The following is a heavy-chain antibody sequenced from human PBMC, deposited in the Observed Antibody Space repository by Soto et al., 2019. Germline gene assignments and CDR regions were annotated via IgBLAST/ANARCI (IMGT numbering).Heavy chain of an antibody. V-gene: IGHV4-59*01. D-gene: IGHD6-6*01. J-gene: IGHJ5*02. CDR2: IYYSGST. CDR1: GGSINSYY. CDR3: ARVGRAMYSSSSQWFDP. Sequence: SETPSLTCTVCGGSINSYYGGWIRQPPGKGLEWIGYIYYSGSTNYNPSLKSRVTISVDTSKNQFSLKLSSVTAADTAVYYCARVGRAMYSSSSQWFDPWGQGTLVTVSS.